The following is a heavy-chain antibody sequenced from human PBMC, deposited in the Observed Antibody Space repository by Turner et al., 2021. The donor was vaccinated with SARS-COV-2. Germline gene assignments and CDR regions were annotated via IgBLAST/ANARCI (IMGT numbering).Heavy chain of an antibody. CDR2: IWYDGNYK. CDR3: ARGYSSGWYQRGAFDI. V-gene: IGHV3-33*01. CDR1: GFTFSRYG. J-gene: IGHJ3*02. Sequence: QVQLVESGGGAVQPGRSLRLSCAASGFTFSRYGMHWVRQAPGKGLEWVAVIWYDGNYKYYADSVKGRFTISRDNSKNTLYLQMNSLTAEDTAVYYCARGYSSGWYQRGAFDIWGQGTMVTVSS. D-gene: IGHD6-19*01.